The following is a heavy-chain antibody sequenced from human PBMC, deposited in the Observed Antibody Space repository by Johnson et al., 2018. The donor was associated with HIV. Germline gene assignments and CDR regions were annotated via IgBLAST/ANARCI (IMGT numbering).Heavy chain of an antibody. J-gene: IGHJ3*02. V-gene: IGHV3-7*04. CDR3: ARATLLGGSYDI. CDR2: INKDGSEK. Sequence: VQLVESGGGLVQPGGSLRLSCVVSGFPFSSFWMHWVRQTPGKGLEWVANINKDGSEKYYVDSARGRFTISRDNAKNSLYLQMSSLRAEDTAVYYCARATLLGGSYDIWGQGTMVTVSS. CDR1: GFPFSSFW. D-gene: IGHD1-26*01.